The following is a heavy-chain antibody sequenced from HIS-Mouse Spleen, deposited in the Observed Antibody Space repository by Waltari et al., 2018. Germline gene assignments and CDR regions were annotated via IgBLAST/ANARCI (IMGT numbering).Heavy chain of an antibody. Sequence: QVQLVQSGAEVKKPGASVKVSCKASGYTFTGYYMPWLRQAPGQGLEWRGWSNPNRGGTNHAQRCQGRVTMTRETSISTAYMELGRLRSDDTAVYYCARGSGRWELLLPNWFDPWGQGTLVTVSS. CDR2: SNPNRGGT. D-gene: IGHD1-26*01. V-gene: IGHV1-2*02. J-gene: IGHJ5*02. CDR1: GYTFTGYY. CDR3: ARGSGRWELLLPNWFDP.